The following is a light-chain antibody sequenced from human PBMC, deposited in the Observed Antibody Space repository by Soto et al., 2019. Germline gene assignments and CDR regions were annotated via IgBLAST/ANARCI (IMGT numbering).Light chain of an antibody. Sequence: LTQSPAILSLTPGETATLSCRASQSVSSNYLAWYQQKPGQAPRLLIYGASTRATGIPDRFSGSGSGTDFTLTISRLEPDDSAVYYCQQYGSSPTWTFGQGTKVDI. CDR3: QQYGSSPTWT. CDR2: GAS. V-gene: IGKV3-20*01. CDR1: QSVSSNY. J-gene: IGKJ1*01.